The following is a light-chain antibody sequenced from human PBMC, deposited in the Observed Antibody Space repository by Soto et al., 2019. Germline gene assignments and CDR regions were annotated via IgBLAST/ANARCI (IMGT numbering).Light chain of an antibody. CDR1: SSDVGAYSY. CDR3: SSYAGSYTWI. Sequence: QSALTQPPSASGSPGQSVTISCTGTSSDVGAYSYVSWYQQHPGAAPQLMIYEVSKRPSGVPDRFSGSKSGNTASLTVSGLQAEDEADYYCSSYAGSYTWIFGSGTKVTVL. CDR2: EVS. J-gene: IGLJ1*01. V-gene: IGLV2-8*01.